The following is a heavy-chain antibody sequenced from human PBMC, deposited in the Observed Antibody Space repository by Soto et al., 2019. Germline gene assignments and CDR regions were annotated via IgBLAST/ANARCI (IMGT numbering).Heavy chain of an antibody. CDR3: AKGLYGSGSYYTTLDY. CDR2: ISYDGSNK. Sequence: PWGSLRLSCAASGFTFSSYGMHWVRQAPGKGLEWVAVISYDGSNKYYADSVKGRFTISRDNSKNTLYLQMNSLRAEDTAVYYCAKGLYGSGSYYTTLDYWGQGTLVTVS. V-gene: IGHV3-30*18. CDR1: GFTFSSYG. J-gene: IGHJ4*02. D-gene: IGHD3-10*01.